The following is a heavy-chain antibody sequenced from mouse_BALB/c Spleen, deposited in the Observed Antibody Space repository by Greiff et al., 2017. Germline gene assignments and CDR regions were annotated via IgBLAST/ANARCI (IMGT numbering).Heavy chain of an antibody. V-gene: IGHV5-6-5*01. D-gene: IGHD1-1*01. Sequence: EVMLVESGGGLVKPGGSLKLSCAASGFTFSSYAMSWVRQTPEKRLEWVASISSGGSTYYPDSVKGRFTISRDNARNILYLQMSSLRSEDTAMYYCARSLTTVVATKFDYWGQGTTLTVSS. CDR1: GFTFSSYA. J-gene: IGHJ2*01. CDR3: ARSLTTVVATKFDY. CDR2: ISSGGST.